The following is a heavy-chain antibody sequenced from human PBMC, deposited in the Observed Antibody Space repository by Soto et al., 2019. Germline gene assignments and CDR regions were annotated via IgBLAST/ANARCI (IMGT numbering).Heavy chain of an antibody. J-gene: IGHJ4*02. CDR3: ASPRSPYSGSYFDY. Sequence: PGGSLRLSCAASGFTVSSNYMSWVRQAPGKGLEWVSVIYSGGSTYYADSVKGRFTISRDNSKNTLYLQMNSLRAEDTAVYYCASPRSPYSGSYFDYWGQGTLVTVSS. D-gene: IGHD1-26*01. CDR1: GFTVSSNY. V-gene: IGHV3-53*01. CDR2: IYSGGST.